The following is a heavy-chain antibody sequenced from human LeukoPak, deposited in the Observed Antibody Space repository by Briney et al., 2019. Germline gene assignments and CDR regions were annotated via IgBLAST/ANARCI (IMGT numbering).Heavy chain of an antibody. CDR3: VTGYGSCYYYMHV. V-gene: IGHV3-48*01. D-gene: IGHD3-10*01. CDR1: GFTVINNY. J-gene: IGHJ6*03. CDR2: IHSDSDTI. Sequence: PGGSLRLSCAASGFTVINNYMTWVRQAPGKGLEWIAYIHSDSDTIYYADSVKGRFTISRDNAKKSLFLQMNSLRVEDTAVYYCVTGYGSCYYYMHVWGRGTTVTVSS.